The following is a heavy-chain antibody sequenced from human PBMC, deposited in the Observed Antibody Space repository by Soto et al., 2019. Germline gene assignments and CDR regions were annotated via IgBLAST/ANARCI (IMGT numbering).Heavy chain of an antibody. V-gene: IGHV1-69*06. CDR2: IIPIFGTA. J-gene: IGHJ4*02. CDR3: ARSPWSAPPSLIFDY. CDR1: GGTFSSYA. Sequence: ASVKVSCKASGGTFSSYAISWVRQAPGQGLEWMGGIIPIFGTANYAQKFQGRVTITADKSTSTAYMELSSLRSEDTAVYYCARSPWSAPPSLIFDYWGQGTPVTVSS. D-gene: IGHD3-3*01.